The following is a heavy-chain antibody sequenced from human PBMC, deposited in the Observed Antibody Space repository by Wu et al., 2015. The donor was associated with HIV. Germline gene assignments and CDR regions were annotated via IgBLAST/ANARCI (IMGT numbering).Heavy chain of an antibody. CDR2: INIKYGGT. J-gene: IGHJ4*02. D-gene: IGHD3-22*01. Sequence: QVQLVQSGAEVKKPGASLNISCKASGYSFRDYYVHWVRQAPGQGLEWMGWINIKYGGTNYAQKFQGRITMTTDTSINTAYMELHRVTSDDTAVYYCARGLSAYFDSSGYKPGTFDYWGQGTVVTVSS. CDR3: ARGLSAYFDSSGYKPGTFDY. V-gene: IGHV1-2*02. CDR1: GYSFRDYY.